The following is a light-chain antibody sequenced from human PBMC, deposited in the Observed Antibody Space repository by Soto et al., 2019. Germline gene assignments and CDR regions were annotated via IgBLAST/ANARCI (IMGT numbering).Light chain of an antibody. J-gene: IGLJ3*02. V-gene: IGLV3-21*04. Sequence: SYELTQAPSVSVAPGKTARITCGGNNIGSKSVHWYQQKPGQAPVVVIYYDSDRPSGIPERFSGSNSGNTATLTISRVEAGDEADYYCQVWDSSSEHPVFGGGTKVTVL. CDR3: QVWDSSSEHPV. CDR1: NIGSKS. CDR2: YDS.